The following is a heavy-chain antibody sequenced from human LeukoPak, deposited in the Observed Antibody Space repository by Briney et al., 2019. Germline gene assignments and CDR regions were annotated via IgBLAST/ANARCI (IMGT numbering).Heavy chain of an antibody. CDR3: ARGWELLAY. Sequence: GGSLRLSCAASGFTFSSYWMHWVRQAPGKGLVWVSRIDGDGTSINYADSVRGRFTISRDNAKNTVYLQMNRLRAEDTAVYYCARGWELLAYWGQGALVTVSS. CDR2: IDGDGTSI. J-gene: IGHJ4*02. CDR1: GFTFSSYW. D-gene: IGHD1-26*01. V-gene: IGHV3-74*01.